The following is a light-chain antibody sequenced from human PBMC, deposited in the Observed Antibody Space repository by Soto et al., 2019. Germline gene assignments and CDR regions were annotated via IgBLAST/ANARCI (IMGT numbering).Light chain of an antibody. CDR3: CSYAGRYTLYV. Sequence: QSALTQPRSLSGSPGQSVTISCTGTSTDVGGYIYVSWYQQHPGKVPKLMLYDVSKRPSGGPDRFSGSKSGNTASLTISGRAAEDEADYYCCSYAGRYTLYVFGSGTKLTV. CDR1: STDVGGYIY. J-gene: IGLJ1*01. CDR2: DVS. V-gene: IGLV2-11*01.